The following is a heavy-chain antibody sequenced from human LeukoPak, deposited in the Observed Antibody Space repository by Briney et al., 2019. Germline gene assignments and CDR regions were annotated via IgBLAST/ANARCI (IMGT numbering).Heavy chain of an antibody. CDR2: INPTGDWT. D-gene: IGHD4/OR15-4a*01. Sequence: GASVRVSCTASGYTFTTYHMHWVRQAPGQGLEWMGVINPTGDWTSYAPKFQGRFTMTRDTSTSAVYMELNSLRSEDTAVYYCAREGSRVPTPDKSFDHWGQGTLVAVSS. J-gene: IGHJ4*02. CDR1: GYTFTTYH. CDR3: AREGSRVPTPDKSFDH. V-gene: IGHV1-46*01.